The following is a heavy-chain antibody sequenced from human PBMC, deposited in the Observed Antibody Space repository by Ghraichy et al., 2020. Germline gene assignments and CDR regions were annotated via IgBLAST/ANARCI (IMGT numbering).Heavy chain of an antibody. Sequence: SETLSLTCIVSGDFVSGDSFSDYYWNWIQQPPGGGLEWIGYIYYTGNTDSNPSLKSRVTMSLNTSKNQLSLRLTSVTTADTAVYYCARDRGISGEFDYWGQGALVTVSP. CDR1: GDFVSGDSFSDYY. D-gene: IGHD1-20*01. V-gene: IGHV4-61*08. J-gene: IGHJ4*02. CDR2: IYYTGNT. CDR3: ARDRGISGEFDY.